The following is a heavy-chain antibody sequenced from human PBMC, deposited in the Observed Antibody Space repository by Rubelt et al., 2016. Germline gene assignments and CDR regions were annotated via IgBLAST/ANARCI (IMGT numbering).Heavy chain of an antibody. CDR2: IYYSGST. J-gene: IGHJ4*02. V-gene: IGHV4-39*07. D-gene: IGHD6-13*01. CDR1: GGSISSSSYY. Sequence: QLQLQESGPGLVKPSETLSLTCTVSGGSISSSSYYWGWIRQPPGKGLEWIGSIYYSGSTYYNPSLKIRVTISVDTSKNQFSLKLSSVTAADTAVYYCARLKGRSYSSSSKTFDYWGQGTLVTVSS. CDR3: ARLKGRSYSSSSKTFDY.